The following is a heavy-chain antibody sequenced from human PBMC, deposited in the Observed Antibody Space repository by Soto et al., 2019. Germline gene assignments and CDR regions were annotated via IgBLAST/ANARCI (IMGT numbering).Heavy chain of an antibody. V-gene: IGHV3-7*01. CDR3: ASGRHIGP. Sequence: PGGSLRLSCAASGFTFSSYWISWVRQAPGKGLEWVANIKQDGIEKYYVDSVKGRFTISRDNAKNSLYLQMNSLRVEDTGVYYCASGRHIGPLGQRTLVTFCS. CDR2: IKQDGIEK. J-gene: IGHJ5*02. CDR1: GFTFSSYW. D-gene: IGHD2-21*01.